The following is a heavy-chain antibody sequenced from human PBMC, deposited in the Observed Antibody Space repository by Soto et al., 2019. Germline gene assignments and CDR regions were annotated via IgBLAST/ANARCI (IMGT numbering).Heavy chain of an antibody. Sequence: PSETLSLTCAVYGGSLSGYYWSWIRQPPGKGLEWIGEINHSGSTNYNPSLKSRVTISVEMSENQFSLKLSSVTAADTAVYYCARDVVVVAATDWFDPWGQGTLVTVSS. CDR1: GGSLSGYY. CDR2: INHSGST. J-gene: IGHJ5*02. CDR3: ARDVVVVAATDWFDP. V-gene: IGHV4-34*01. D-gene: IGHD2-15*01.